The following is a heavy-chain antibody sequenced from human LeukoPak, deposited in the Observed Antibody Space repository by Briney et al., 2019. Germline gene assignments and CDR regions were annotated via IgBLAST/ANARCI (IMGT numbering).Heavy chain of an antibody. CDR2: INPNSGGT. J-gene: IGHJ5*02. D-gene: IGHD1-26*01. V-gene: IGHV1-2*02. Sequence: ASVKVSCKASGYTFTGYYMHWVRQAPGQGLEWMGWINPNSGGTNYAQKFQGRVTMTRDTSTSTAYMELSRLRSDDTAVYYCARSGFEEWELLWFDPWGQGTLVTVSS. CDR1: GYTFTGYY. CDR3: ARSGFEEWELLWFDP.